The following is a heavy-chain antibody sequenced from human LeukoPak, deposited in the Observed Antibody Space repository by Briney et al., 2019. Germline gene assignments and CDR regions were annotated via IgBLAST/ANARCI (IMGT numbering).Heavy chain of an antibody. Sequence: GRSLRLSCAASGFTFSDYYMSWIRQAPGKGLEWVSYISSSSSYTNYADSVKGRFTISRDNAKNSLYLQMNSLRAEDTAVYYCARGYDILTGYSSDYWGQGTLVTVSS. J-gene: IGHJ4*02. CDR3: ARGYDILTGYSSDY. D-gene: IGHD3-9*01. CDR1: GFTFSDYY. V-gene: IGHV3-11*05. CDR2: ISSSSSYT.